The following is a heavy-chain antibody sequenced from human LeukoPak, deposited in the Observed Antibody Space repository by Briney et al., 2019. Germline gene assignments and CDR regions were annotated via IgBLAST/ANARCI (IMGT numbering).Heavy chain of an antibody. CDR2: INPNSGGT. CDR3: AASIAVAGLDY. Sequence: ASVKVSCKASGYTLTGYYMHWVRQAPGQGLEWMGRINPNSGGTNYAQKFQGRVTMTRDTSISIAYMELSRLRSDDTAVYYCAASIAVAGLDYWGQGTLVTVSS. D-gene: IGHD6-19*01. V-gene: IGHV1-2*06. CDR1: GYTLTGYY. J-gene: IGHJ4*02.